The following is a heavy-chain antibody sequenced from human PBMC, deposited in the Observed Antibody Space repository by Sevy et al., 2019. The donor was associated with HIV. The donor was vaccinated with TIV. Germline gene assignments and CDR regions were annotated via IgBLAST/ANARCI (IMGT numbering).Heavy chain of an antibody. J-gene: IGHJ6*02. D-gene: IGHD3-3*01. CDR2: ISAYNGNT. Sequence: ASVKVSCKASGYTFTSYGISWVRQAPGQGLEWMGWISAYNGNTNYAQMLQCRVTMTTDTSTSTAYMELRSLRSDDTAVYYCAILFPDDYLGTIFGETDVWGQGTTVSVSS. V-gene: IGHV1-18*01. CDR1: GYTFTSYG. CDR3: AILFPDDYLGTIFGETDV.